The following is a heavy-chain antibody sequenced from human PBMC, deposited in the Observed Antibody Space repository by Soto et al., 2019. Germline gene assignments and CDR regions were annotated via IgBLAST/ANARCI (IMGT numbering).Heavy chain of an antibody. CDR3: AGWGGHDYNY. D-gene: IGHD4-4*01. Sequence: EVQLVQSGGGLVQPGGSLRLYCVGSGFTFTDFYMNWVRQAPGKGLEWVANIRPDGSETNYVESVKGRFTTSRDNAKNSLFLQMNSLRADDMAVYYCAGWGGHDYNYWGQGILVTVSS. V-gene: IGHV3-7*03. J-gene: IGHJ4*02. CDR1: GFTFTDFY. CDR2: IRPDGSET.